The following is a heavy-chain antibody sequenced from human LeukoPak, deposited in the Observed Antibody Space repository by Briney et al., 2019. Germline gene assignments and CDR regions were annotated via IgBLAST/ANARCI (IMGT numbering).Heavy chain of an antibody. Sequence: ASVKVSCKASGYTFNIYGISWVRQAPGQGLEWMGWVSAYSGSTNYAQKFQDRVTMTTDISTSTAYMELRTLRSEDTAVYYCARGYYDSSGSIYYYYYYMDVWGKGTTVTVSS. D-gene: IGHD3-22*01. CDR3: ARGYYDSSGSIYYYYYYMDV. CDR1: GYTFNIYG. CDR2: VSAYSGST. V-gene: IGHV1-18*01. J-gene: IGHJ6*03.